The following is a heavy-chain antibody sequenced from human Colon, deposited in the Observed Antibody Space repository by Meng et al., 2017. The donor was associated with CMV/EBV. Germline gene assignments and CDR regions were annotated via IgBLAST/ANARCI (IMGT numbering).Heavy chain of an antibody. J-gene: IGHJ4*02. CDR1: GYTLTGYC. Sequence: ASVKVSCKASGYTLTGYCFYWVRQAPGQGLEWMGWINPNSGGTSYAQKFQGRVTMTRDTSISTVYMELGRLRSDDTAVYYCARDSISNSRDYYFDYWGQGTLVTVSS. CDR3: ARDSISNSRDYYFDY. D-gene: IGHD4-23*01. V-gene: IGHV1-2*02. CDR2: INPNSGGT.